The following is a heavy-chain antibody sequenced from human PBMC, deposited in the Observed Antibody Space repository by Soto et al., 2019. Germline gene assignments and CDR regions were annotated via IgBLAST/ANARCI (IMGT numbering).Heavy chain of an antibody. CDR1: GGSFSGYY. V-gene: IGHV4-34*01. D-gene: IGHD3-16*02. J-gene: IGHJ3*02. CDR2: INHSGST. CDR3: ERGRWGDYIWGSYRPDAFDI. Sequence: QVQLQQWGAGLLKPSETLSLTCAVYGGSFSGYYWSWIRQPPGKGLEWIGEINHSGSTNYNPSLKSRVTISVDTSKNHFSLKLSSVTAADTAVYYCERGRWGDYIWGSYRPDAFDIWGQGTMVTVSS.